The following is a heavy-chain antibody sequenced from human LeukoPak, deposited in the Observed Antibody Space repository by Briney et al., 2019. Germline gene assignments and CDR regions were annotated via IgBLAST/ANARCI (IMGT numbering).Heavy chain of an antibody. CDR3: AKGSPNYSNRFDY. J-gene: IGHJ4*02. V-gene: IGHV3-23*01. Sequence: GGSLRLSCAASGFTFSSYAMSWVRQAPGKGLEWVSGISGSGGTTYYADSVKGRFTISRDDSKNTLYLQMNSLRAEDTAVYYCAKGSPNYSNRFDYWGQGTLVTVSS. CDR2: ISGSGGTT. CDR1: GFTFSSYA. D-gene: IGHD4-11*01.